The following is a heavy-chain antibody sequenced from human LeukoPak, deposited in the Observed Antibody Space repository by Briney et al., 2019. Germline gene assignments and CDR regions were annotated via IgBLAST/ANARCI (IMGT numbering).Heavy chain of an antibody. D-gene: IGHD1-26*01. Sequence: ASVKVSCKASGYTFTGYYMHWVRQAPGQGLEWMGWINPNSGGTNYAQKFQGRVTMTRDTSISTAYMELSRLRSDDTAVYYCARDRPPSGSCNHNWFDPWGQGTLVTVSS. CDR1: GYTFTGYY. V-gene: IGHV1-2*02. CDR2: INPNSGGT. J-gene: IGHJ5*02. CDR3: ARDRPPSGSCNHNWFDP.